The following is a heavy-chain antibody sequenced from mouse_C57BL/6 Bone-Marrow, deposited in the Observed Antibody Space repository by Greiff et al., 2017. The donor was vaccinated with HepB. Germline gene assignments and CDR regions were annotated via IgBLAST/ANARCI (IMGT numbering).Heavy chain of an antibody. V-gene: IGHV2-6-1*01. CDR1: GFSLTSYG. CDR2: IWSDGST. J-gene: IGHJ4*01. CDR3: ARQLRLRAYYYAMDY. Sequence: VKLVESGPGLVAPSQSLSITCTVSGFSLTSYGVHWVRQPPGKGLEWLVVIWSDGSTTYNSALKSRLSISKDNSKSQVFLKMNSLQTDDTAMYYCARQLRLRAYYYAMDYWGQGTSVTVSS. D-gene: IGHD3-2*02.